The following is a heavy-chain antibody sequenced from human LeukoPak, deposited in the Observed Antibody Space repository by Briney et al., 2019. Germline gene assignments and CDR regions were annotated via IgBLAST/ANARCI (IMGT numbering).Heavy chain of an antibody. D-gene: IGHD6-13*01. CDR3: AKDPTLYSSSI. Sequence: GGSLRLSCAASGFTFSSYAMSWVRQAPGKELEWVSAISGSGGSTYYADSVKGRFTISRDNSKNTLYLQMNSLRAEDTAVYYCAKDPTLYSSSIWGQGTLVTVSS. J-gene: IGHJ4*02. CDR2: ISGSGGST. V-gene: IGHV3-23*01. CDR1: GFTFSSYA.